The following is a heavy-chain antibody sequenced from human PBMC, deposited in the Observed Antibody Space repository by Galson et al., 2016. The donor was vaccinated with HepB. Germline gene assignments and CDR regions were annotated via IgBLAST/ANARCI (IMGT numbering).Heavy chain of an antibody. CDR1: GYTFSNYG. CDR3: ARDTGDDFNYAMDV. V-gene: IGHV1-18*01. Sequence: SVKVSCKASGYTFSNYGINWVRQARGQGPEWMGWISPYNGNTNYAQKFQGRVTMTTDTSTSTAYMELRSLRSDDTAVYYCARDTGDDFNYAMDVWGQGTTVTVSS. J-gene: IGHJ6*02. D-gene: IGHD5-12*01. CDR2: ISPYNGNT.